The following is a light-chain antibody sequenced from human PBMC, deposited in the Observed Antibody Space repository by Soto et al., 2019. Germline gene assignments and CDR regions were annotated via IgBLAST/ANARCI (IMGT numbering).Light chain of an antibody. CDR1: QGISSY. CDR2: KAS. CDR3: QHYNSYSEA. V-gene: IGKV1-8*01. J-gene: IGKJ1*01. Sequence: AIRMTQSPSSLSASTGERVTITCRASQGISSYLAWYQQKPGKAPKLLIYKASTLKSGIPSRFSGSGSGTEFTLTISSLQPDDFATYYCQHYNSYSEAFGQGTKVDIK.